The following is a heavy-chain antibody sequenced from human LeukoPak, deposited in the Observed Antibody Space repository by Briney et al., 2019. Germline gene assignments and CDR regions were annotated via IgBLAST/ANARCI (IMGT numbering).Heavy chain of an antibody. V-gene: IGHV1-18*01. D-gene: IGHD3-10*01. Sequence: ASVKVSCKASGYTFTSYGMSWVRQAPGQGLEWMGWISAYNGHTDYAQKVQGRVTMTTDTSTSTAYMELRSLRSDDTAVYYCAREVTMVRGVITKYYYNGMDVWGQGTTDTVSS. CDR2: ISAYNGHT. CDR1: GYTFTSYG. CDR3: AREVTMVRGVITKYYYNGMDV. J-gene: IGHJ6*02.